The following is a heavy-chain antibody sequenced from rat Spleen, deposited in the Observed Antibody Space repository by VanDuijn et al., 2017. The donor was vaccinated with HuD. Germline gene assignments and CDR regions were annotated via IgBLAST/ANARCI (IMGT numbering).Heavy chain of an antibody. CDR1: GFSLTSYH. Sequence: QVQLKESGPGLVQPSQTLSLTCTVSGFSLTSYHVSWVRQPPGKGLEWMGVMWSSGSADYNSVLKSRLSISRDTSKNQVFLKMNSLQSEDTTTYYCAKGLITGYVMDAWGQGASVTVSS. CDR3: AKGLITGYVMDA. V-gene: IGHV2-43*01. J-gene: IGHJ4*01. CDR2: MWSSGSA. D-gene: IGHD1-1*01.